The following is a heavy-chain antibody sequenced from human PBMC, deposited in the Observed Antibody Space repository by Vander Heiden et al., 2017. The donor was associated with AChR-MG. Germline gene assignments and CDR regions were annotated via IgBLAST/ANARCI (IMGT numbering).Heavy chain of an antibody. CDR3: GKGYCSGGSCDRLVYYMDV. J-gene: IGHJ6*03. CDR1: GYTFPAPC. V-gene: IGHV1-2*05. Sequence: QAHLVLSGADVQKPGASWQVSCMASGYTFPAPCKHWVRQAPGKGLEWMGRINPNSGSTNYAHKFKGRVIITRETSIRTAYMELSRMRADETVEYYWGKGYCSGGSCDRLVYYMDVWGKGTTVTVSS. CDR2: INPNSGST. D-gene: IGHD2-15*01.